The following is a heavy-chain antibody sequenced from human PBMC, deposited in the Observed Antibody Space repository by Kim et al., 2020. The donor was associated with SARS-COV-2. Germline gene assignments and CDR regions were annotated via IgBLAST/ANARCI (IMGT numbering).Heavy chain of an antibody. Sequence: GGSLRLSCAASGFTFNNYAMSWVRQAPWKGLEWVSTISGSGAPTYYADSVKGRFTISRDDSKNTLHLQMNSLRAEDTAVYYCAKASSRGAYLTYFDYWGPGTLVTVSS. CDR1: GFTFNNYA. V-gene: IGHV3-23*01. D-gene: IGHD1-26*01. J-gene: IGHJ4*02. CDR3: AKASSRGAYLTYFDY. CDR2: ISGSGAPT.